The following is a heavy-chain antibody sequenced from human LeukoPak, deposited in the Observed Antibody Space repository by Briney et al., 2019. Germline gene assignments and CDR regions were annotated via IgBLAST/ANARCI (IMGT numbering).Heavy chain of an antibody. CDR1: GYTFISYG. CDR2: ISPFTTKT. J-gene: IGHJ6*03. Sequence: ASVKVSCKASGYTFISYGITWVRQAPGQGLEWMGWISPFTTKTNYAQSLQGRVTMTTDTSTSTAYMELRSLRSDDTAVYYCAREGGFEPTAPQDYYSYQMDVWGKGTTVTVSS. CDR3: AREGGFEPTAPQDYYSYQMDV. D-gene: IGHD3-16*01. V-gene: IGHV1-18*01.